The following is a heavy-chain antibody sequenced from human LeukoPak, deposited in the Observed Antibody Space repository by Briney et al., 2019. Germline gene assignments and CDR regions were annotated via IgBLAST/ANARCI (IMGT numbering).Heavy chain of an antibody. D-gene: IGHD3/OR15-3a*01. Sequence: GMSLRLSCTASEFTFSAFGMHWVRQAPGKGLEWVAVIWYNGSRKYYADSVKGRFTISRDNSQNTLYLHMNNLRAEDTAVYYCAKDLSASVDWSMDYWGQGTLVTVSS. CDR3: AKDLSASVDWSMDY. V-gene: IGHV3-33*06. CDR1: EFTFSAFG. CDR2: IWYNGSRK. J-gene: IGHJ4*02.